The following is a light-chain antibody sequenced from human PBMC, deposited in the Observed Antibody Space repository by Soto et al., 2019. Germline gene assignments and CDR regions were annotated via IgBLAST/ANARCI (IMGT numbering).Light chain of an antibody. J-gene: IGLJ2*01. CDR3: CSYAGSSTSVL. CDR2: EGS. CDR1: SSDVGSYNL. V-gene: IGLV2-23*01. Sequence: QSALTQPASVSGSPVQSITISCTGTSSDVGSYNLVSWYQQHPGKAPKLMIYEGSKRPSGVSNRFSGSKSGNTASLTISGLQAEDEADYYCCSYAGSSTSVLFGGGTKLTVL.